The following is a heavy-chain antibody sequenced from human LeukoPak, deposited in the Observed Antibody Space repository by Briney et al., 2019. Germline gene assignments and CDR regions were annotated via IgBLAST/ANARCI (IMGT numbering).Heavy chain of an antibody. J-gene: IGHJ4*02. V-gene: IGHV3-30-3*01. CDR3: ARSDYYDSSGYPLPFDY. CDR1: GFTFSSYA. Sequence: GGSLRLSCAASGFTFSSYALHWVRQAPGKGLEWVAVISYDGSNKYYADSVKGRFTISRDNSKNTLYLQMNSLRAEDTAVYYCARSDYYDSSGYPLPFDYWGQGTLVTVSS. CDR2: ISYDGSNK. D-gene: IGHD3-22*01.